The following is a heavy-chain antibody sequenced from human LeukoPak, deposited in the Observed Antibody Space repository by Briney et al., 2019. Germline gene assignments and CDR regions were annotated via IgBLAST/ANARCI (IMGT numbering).Heavy chain of an antibody. CDR1: GYSISSGYY. CDR2: IYHSGST. D-gene: IGHD5-18*01. Sequence: SETLSLTCTVSGYSISSGYYWGWIRQPPGKGLEWIGSIYHSGSTNYNPSLKSRVTISVDTSKNQFSLKLSSVTAADTAVYYCARVVDTAMVRYYYYMDVWGKGNPGHRLL. V-gene: IGHV4-38-2*02. CDR3: ARVVDTAMVRYYYYMDV. J-gene: IGHJ6*03.